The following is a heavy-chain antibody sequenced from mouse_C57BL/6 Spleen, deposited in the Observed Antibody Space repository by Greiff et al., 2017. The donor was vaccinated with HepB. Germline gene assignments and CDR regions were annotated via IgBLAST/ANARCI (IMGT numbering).Heavy chain of an antibody. J-gene: IGHJ3*01. Sequence: EVKLMESGGGLVKPGGSLKLSCAASGFTFSDYGMHWVRQAPEKGLEWVAYISSGSSTIYYADTVKGRFTISRDNAKNTLFLQMTSLRSEDTAMYYCASRGGNLQFAYWGQGTLVTVSA. V-gene: IGHV5-17*01. CDR1: GFTFSDYG. CDR2: ISSGSSTI. D-gene: IGHD2-1*01. CDR3: ASRGGNLQFAY.